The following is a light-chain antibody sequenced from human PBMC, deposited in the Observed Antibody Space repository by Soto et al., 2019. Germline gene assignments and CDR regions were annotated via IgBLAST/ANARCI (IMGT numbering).Light chain of an antibody. CDR2: EVN. CDR1: SSDVGSYTY. J-gene: IGLJ1*01. CDR3: SSYTSSSTLYV. V-gene: IGLV2-14*01. Sequence: QYVRSHPASVSWSPRHSITISCTGASSDVGSYTYVSWYQQHPGKAPKLMIYEVNNRPSGVSNRFSGSKSGNTASLTISGLQAEDEDDYYCSSYTSSSTLYVFGTGTKVTVL.